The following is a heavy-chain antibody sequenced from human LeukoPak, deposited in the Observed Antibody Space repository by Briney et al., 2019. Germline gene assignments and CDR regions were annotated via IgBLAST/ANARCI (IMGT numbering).Heavy chain of an antibody. CDR2: ISYDESNT. Sequence: GGSLRLSCAASGFTFRSYGMHWVRQAPGKGLEWVAVISYDESNTYYADSLKGRFTISRDNSKNTLFLQMNSLRAEDTAVYYCAKDQSSSGYLATDYWGQGTLVTVSS. CDR1: GFTFRSYG. J-gene: IGHJ4*02. CDR3: AKDQSSSGYLATDY. D-gene: IGHD3-22*01. V-gene: IGHV3-30*18.